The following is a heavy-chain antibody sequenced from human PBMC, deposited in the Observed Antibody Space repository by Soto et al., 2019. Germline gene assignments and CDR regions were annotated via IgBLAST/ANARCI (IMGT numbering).Heavy chain of an antibody. CDR1: GGSISSYY. D-gene: IGHD3-22*01. CDR3: ARIENDSSGYYYSYNWFDS. Sequence: SETLSLTCTVSGGSISSYYWSWIRQPPGKGLEWIGYIYYSGSTNYNPSLKSRVTISVDTSKNQFSLKLSSVTAADTAVYYCARIENDSSGYYYSYNWFDSSGQGTLVTAPQ. V-gene: IGHV4-59*08. CDR2: IYYSGST. J-gene: IGHJ5*01.